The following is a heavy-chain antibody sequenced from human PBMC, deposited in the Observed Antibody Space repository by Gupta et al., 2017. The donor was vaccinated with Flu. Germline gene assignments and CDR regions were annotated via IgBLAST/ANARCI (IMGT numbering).Heavy chain of an antibody. D-gene: IGHD6-6*01. CDR3: AKAGGGASSYYYGMDV. Sequence: EVQLLESGGGLVQPGGSLRLSCAASGFTFSSYAMSWVRRAPGKGLEWVSAISGSGGSTYYADSVKGRFTISRDNSKNTLYLQMNSLRAEDTAVYYCAKAGGGASSYYYGMDVWGQGTTVTVSS. J-gene: IGHJ6*02. CDR1: GFTFSSYA. V-gene: IGHV3-23*01. CDR2: ISGSGGST.